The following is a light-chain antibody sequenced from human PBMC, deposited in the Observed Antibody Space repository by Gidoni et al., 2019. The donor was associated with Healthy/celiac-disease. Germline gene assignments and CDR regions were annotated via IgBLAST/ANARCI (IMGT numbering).Light chain of an antibody. V-gene: IGKV1-33*01. CDR2: DAS. CDR1: QQISNY. Sequence: DIQLTQYPSTLPASVGDRVTITCQASQQISNYLNWYQQTPGKAQNLLTYDASNLETGVPSRYSESQSVTDSTLSISQLHSEDIATYLCQPYDNLLAGTFGGGTKVEIK. CDR3: QPYDNLLAGT. J-gene: IGKJ4*01.